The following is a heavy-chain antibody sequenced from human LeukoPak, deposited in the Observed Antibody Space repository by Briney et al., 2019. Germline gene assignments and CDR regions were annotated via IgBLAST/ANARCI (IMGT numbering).Heavy chain of an antibody. CDR3: AKDSPHDYVWANYKLGWFFDY. CDR2: INSDRSST. D-gene: IGHD3-16*01. CDR1: GFTFSSYW. Sequence: GGSLRLSCAASGFTFSSYWMHWVRQAPGKGLVWVSRINSDRSSTNYADSVKGRFTISRDNSKNTLYLQMNSLRAEDTAVYYCAKDSPHDYVWANYKLGWFFDYWGQGTLVTVSS. V-gene: IGHV3-74*01. J-gene: IGHJ4*02.